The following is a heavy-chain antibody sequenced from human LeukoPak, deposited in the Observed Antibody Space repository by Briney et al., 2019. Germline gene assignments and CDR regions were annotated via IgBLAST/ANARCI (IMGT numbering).Heavy chain of an antibody. V-gene: IGHV4-31*03. CDR2: IYYSGST. CDR3: ARVDGYCSSTSCFLYGMDV. J-gene: IGHJ6*02. CDR1: GGSISSGGYY. D-gene: IGHD2-2*03. Sequence: PSETLSLTCTVSGGSISSGGYYWSWIRQHPGKGLEWIGYIYYSGSTYYNPSLKSRVTISVDTSKNQFSLKLSSVTAADTAVYYCARVDGYCSSTSCFLYGMDVWGQGTMVTVSS.